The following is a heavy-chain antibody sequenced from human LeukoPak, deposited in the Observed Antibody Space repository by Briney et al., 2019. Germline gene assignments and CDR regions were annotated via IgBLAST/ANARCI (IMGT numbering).Heavy chain of an antibody. CDR2: ISARNGNT. CDR1: GYTFTDSG. CDR3: ARDHALWSNCFDY. Sequence: ASVKVSCKASGYTFTDSGITWVRQAPGQGLEWMGWISARNGNTNYSQRLQGRVTMTTDTSTSTAYMELRSLTSDDTAVYYCARDHALWSNCFDYWGQGTLVTVSS. J-gene: IGHJ4*02. D-gene: IGHD2/OR15-2a*01. V-gene: IGHV1-18*01.